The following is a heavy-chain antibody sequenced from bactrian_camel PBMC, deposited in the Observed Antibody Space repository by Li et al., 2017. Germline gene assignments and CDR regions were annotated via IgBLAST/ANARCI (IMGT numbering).Heavy chain of an antibody. Sequence: HVQLVESGGGSVQPGGTLRLSCVRSKSTVTISRMAWFRQTPGKERERVAGILADGSTTYVDSVKGRFTISRDNAKDTLYLQMNSLKPEDTAIYYCATARGLDRLCYLDLPRGHRGQGTQVTVS. V-gene: IGHV3S53*01. CDR3: ATARGLDRLCYLDLPRGH. J-gene: IGHJ4*01. D-gene: IGHD3*01. CDR1: KSTVTISR. CDR2: ILADGST.